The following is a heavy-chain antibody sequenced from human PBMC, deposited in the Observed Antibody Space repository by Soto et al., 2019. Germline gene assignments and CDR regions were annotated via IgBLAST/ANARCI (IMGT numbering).Heavy chain of an antibody. CDR3: ARDAGGWENQGYGMDV. J-gene: IGHJ6*02. Sequence: GGSLRLFCAASGFTFSDYYMSWIRQAPGKGLEWVSYISSSSSYTNYADSVKGRFTISRDNAKNSLYLQMNSLRAEDTAVYYCARDAGGWENQGYGMDVWGQGTTVTVSS. CDR2: ISSSSSYT. V-gene: IGHV3-11*06. CDR1: GFTFSDYY. D-gene: IGHD6-19*01.